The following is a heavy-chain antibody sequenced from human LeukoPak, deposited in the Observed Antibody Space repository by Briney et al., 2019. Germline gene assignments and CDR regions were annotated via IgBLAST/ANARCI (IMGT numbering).Heavy chain of an antibody. CDR2: IIPIFGTA. Sequence: SVKVSCKASGGTFSSYAISWVRQAPGQGLEWMGGIIPIFGTANYAQKFQGRVTITADESTSTAYMELSSLRSEDTAVYYCATSSSITMIVGLGWFDPWGQGTLVTVSS. J-gene: IGHJ5*02. D-gene: IGHD3-22*01. CDR3: ATSSSITMIVGLGWFDP. V-gene: IGHV1-69*13. CDR1: GGTFSSYA.